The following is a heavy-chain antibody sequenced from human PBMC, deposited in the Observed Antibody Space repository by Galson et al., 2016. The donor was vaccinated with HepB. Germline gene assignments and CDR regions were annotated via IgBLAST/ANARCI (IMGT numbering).Heavy chain of an antibody. CDR1: GYIITNYY. Sequence: SVKVSCKASGYIITNYYMHWVRQAPRQGLEWMGLINPLDGTTAYAQKFQGRATLTRDTSTNTLYLSLDGLTSDDSAVYFCAREVGFYHYIDYWGQGTLVAVSS. D-gene: IGHD3-16*01. CDR3: AREVGFYHYIDY. J-gene: IGHJ4*02. CDR2: INPLDGTT. V-gene: IGHV1-46*01.